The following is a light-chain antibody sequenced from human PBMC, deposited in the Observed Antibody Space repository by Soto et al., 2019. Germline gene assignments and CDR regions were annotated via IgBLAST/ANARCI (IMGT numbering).Light chain of an antibody. CDR3: QQYGSSPST. Sequence: EIVLTQSPGTLSLSPGERATLSCRASQSVSSSYLAWYQQKPGQTPRLLFYGASSRATGIPDRFSGSGSGTDFTLPISSRDPENFEVYYCQQYGSSPSTFGPGTKGDIK. V-gene: IGKV3-20*01. CDR1: QSVSSSY. J-gene: IGKJ3*01. CDR2: GAS.